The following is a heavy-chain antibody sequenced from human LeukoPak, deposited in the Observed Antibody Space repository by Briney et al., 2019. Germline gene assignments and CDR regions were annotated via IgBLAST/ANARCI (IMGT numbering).Heavy chain of an antibody. CDR2: INWNGGST. Sequence: RGSLRLSCAASGFTFDDYGMSWVRQAPGKGLEWVSGINWNGGSTGYADSVKGRFTISRDNAKNSLYLQMNSLRAEDTALYYCARGSGWPEDYYYGMDVWGQGTTVTVSS. CDR1: GFTFDDYG. V-gene: IGHV3-20*04. CDR3: ARGSGWPEDYYYGMDV. J-gene: IGHJ6*02. D-gene: IGHD6-19*01.